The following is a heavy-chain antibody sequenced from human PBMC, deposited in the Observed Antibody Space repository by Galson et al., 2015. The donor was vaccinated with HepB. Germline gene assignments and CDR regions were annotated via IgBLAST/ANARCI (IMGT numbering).Heavy chain of an antibody. Sequence: SLRLSCAASGFTFSSYWMSWVRQAPGKGLEWVANIKQDGSEKYYVDSVKGRFTISGDNAKNSLYLQMNSLRAEDTAVYYCAREEELIRFLEWLHTNYYYGMDVWGQGTTVTVSS. D-gene: IGHD3-3*01. CDR2: IKQDGSEK. J-gene: IGHJ6*02. CDR1: GFTFSSYW. V-gene: IGHV3-7*03. CDR3: AREEELIRFLEWLHTNYYYGMDV.